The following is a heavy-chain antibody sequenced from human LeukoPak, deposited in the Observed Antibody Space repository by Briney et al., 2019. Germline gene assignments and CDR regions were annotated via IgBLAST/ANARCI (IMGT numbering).Heavy chain of an antibody. D-gene: IGHD6-19*01. CDR2: IYYSGST. CDR3: ARQGYSSGWFYFDY. Sequence: SETLSLTCTVSGGSISSYYWSCIRQPPGKGLEWIGYIYYSGSTNYNPSLKSRVTISMDTSKNQFSLKLNSVTAADTAVYYCARQGYSSGWFYFDYWGQGTLVTVSS. CDR1: GGSISSYY. J-gene: IGHJ4*02. V-gene: IGHV4-59*08.